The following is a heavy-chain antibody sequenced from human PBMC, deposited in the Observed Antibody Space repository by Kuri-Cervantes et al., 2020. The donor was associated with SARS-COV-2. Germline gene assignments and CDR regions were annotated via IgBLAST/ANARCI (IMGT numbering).Heavy chain of an antibody. CDR2: IYPGDSDT. CDR1: EYSFTRQW. J-gene: IGHJ5*02. V-gene: IGHV5-51*01. Sequence: GGSLRLSCKGSEYSFTRQWIGWVRQRPGKGLEWMGIIYPGDSDTRYSPSFQGQVTISADKSISTAYLQWSSLKASDTAMYYCATGGDFGDYRWFDPWAREPWSPSPQ. CDR3: ATGGDFGDYRWFDP. D-gene: IGHD4-17*01.